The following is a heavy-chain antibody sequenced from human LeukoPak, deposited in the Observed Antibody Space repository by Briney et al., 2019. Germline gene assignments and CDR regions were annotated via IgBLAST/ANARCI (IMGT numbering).Heavy chain of an antibody. Sequence: GGSLRLSCAASGFTFSDYYMSWVRQAPGKGLEWVSYISSSSNYINYADSVKGRFTISRDNAKNSLYLQMNSLRAEDTAVYYCARDESLVRGAAFDYWGQGTLVTVSS. V-gene: IGHV3-11*06. CDR1: GFTFSDYY. J-gene: IGHJ4*02. CDR2: ISSSSNYI. D-gene: IGHD3-10*01. CDR3: ARDESLVRGAAFDY.